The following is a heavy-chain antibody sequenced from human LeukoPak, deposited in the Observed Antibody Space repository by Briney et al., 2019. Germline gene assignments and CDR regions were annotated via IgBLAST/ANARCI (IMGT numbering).Heavy chain of an antibody. CDR1: GGSISSYY. J-gene: IGHJ2*01. D-gene: IGHD3-16*01. Sequence: SETLSLTCTVSGGSISSYYWSWIRQPPGKGLDWIGYISFSGSTNYNPCLNSGVPISVDTSKNQFSLKLSSVTAADTAVYYCARVLRSGKLFLHWYLDLWGRGTLVTVSS. CDR3: ARVLRSGKLFLHWYLDL. CDR2: ISFSGST. V-gene: IGHV4-59*01.